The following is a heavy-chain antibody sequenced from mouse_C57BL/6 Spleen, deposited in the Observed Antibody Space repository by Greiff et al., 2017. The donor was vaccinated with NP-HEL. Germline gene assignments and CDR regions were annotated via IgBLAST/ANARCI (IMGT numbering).Heavy chain of an antibody. J-gene: IGHJ3*01. CDR1: GFNIKDDY. CDR3: TKLRGFAY. Sequence: VQLKQSGAELVRPGASVKLSCTASGFNIKDDYMHWVKQRPEQGLEWIGWIDPENGDTEYASKFQGKATITADTSSNTAYLQLSSLTSEDTAVYYCTKLRGFAYWGQGTLVTVSA. V-gene: IGHV14-4*01. CDR2: IDPENGDT. D-gene: IGHD4-1*01.